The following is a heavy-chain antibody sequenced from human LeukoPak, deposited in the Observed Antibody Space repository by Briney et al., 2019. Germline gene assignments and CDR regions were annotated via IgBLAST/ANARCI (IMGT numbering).Heavy chain of an antibody. D-gene: IGHD6-19*01. CDR2: IWYDGSNK. J-gene: IGHJ4*02. V-gene: IGHV3-33*06. CDR1: GFTFSSYG. Sequence: PGRSLRLSCAASGFTFSSYGMHWVRQAPGKGLEWVAVIWYDGSNKYYADSVKGRFTISRNNSKNTLYLQMNSLRAEDTAVYYCAKDGDPVAGYYFDYWGQGTLVTVSS. CDR3: AKDGDPVAGYYFDY.